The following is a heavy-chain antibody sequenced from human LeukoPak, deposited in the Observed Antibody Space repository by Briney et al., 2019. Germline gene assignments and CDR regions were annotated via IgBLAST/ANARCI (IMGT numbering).Heavy chain of an antibody. Sequence: SETLSLTCTVSGGSISSSSYYWGWIRQPPGKGLEWIGSIYYSGSTYHNPSLKSRVTISVDTSKNQFSLKLSSVTAADTAVYYCARRKRIVDYWGQGTLVTVSS. CDR3: ARRKRIVDY. J-gene: IGHJ4*02. V-gene: IGHV4-39*01. CDR1: GGSISSSSYY. CDR2: IYYSGST. D-gene: IGHD2-15*01.